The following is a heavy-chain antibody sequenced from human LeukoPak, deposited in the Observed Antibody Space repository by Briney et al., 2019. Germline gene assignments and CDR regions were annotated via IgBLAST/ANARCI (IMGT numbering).Heavy chain of an antibody. D-gene: IGHD2-2*01. Sequence: ASVKVSCYPAAYTFTGYYMHWVRQAPGQGLEWMGWINPNSGGTNNAQKFNGRVTMTRDTSISTAYMELSRLRSDDTAVYYCAREDCSSTSCYGRPPNWFDPWGQGTLVTVSS. V-gene: IGHV1-2*02. CDR2: INPNSGGT. J-gene: IGHJ5*02. CDR3: AREDCSSTSCYGRPPNWFDP. CDR1: AYTFTGYY.